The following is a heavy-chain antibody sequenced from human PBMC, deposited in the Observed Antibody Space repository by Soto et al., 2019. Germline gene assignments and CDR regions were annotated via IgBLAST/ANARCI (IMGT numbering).Heavy chain of an antibody. CDR2: ISSSSSTI. CDR1: TFSMYS. Sequence: GGSLRLSCNFTFSMYSMNWVRQAPGKGLEWVSYISSSSSTIYYADSVKGRFTISRDNAKNSLYLQMNSLRAEDTAVYYCARDQYYDYIWGSYRYSPAPFDYWGQGTLVTVSS. J-gene: IGHJ4*02. V-gene: IGHV3-48*01. D-gene: IGHD3-16*02. CDR3: ARDQYYDYIWGSYRYSPAPFDY.